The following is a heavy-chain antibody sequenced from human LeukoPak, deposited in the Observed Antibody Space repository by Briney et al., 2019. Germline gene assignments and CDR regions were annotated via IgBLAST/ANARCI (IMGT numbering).Heavy chain of an antibody. CDR3: ARDFRYCSSTSCPDYYYYYMDV. CDR1: GGTFSSYA. J-gene: IGHJ6*03. D-gene: IGHD2-2*01. V-gene: IGHV1-69*05. CDR2: IIPIFGTA. Sequence: ASVKVSCKASGGTFSSYAISWVRQAPGQGLEWMGGIIPIFGTANYAQKFQGRVTITTDESTSTAYMELSSLRSEDTAVYYCARDFRYCSSTSCPDYYYYYMDVWGKGTTVTVSS.